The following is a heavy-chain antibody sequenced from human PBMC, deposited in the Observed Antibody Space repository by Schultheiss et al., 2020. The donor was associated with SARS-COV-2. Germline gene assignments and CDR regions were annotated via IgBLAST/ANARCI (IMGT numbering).Heavy chain of an antibody. D-gene: IGHD3-10*01. Sequence: SETLSLTCTVSGYSISSSSYYWGWIRQPPGKGLEWIGSMYDSGSTNYNPSLKSRVTISVDTSKNQFSLKLSSVTAADTAVYYCARDRFQSDGIYYYYYMDVWGKGTTVTVSS. CDR1: GYSISSSSYY. J-gene: IGHJ6*03. CDR3: ARDRFQSDGIYYYYYMDV. V-gene: IGHV4-39*02. CDR2: MYDSGST.